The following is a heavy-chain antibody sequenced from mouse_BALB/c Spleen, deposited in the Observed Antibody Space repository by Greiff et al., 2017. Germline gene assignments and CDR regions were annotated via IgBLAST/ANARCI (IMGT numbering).Heavy chain of an antibody. CDR3: ARRDYGAPPWFAY. Sequence: EVQLQQSGPELVKPGASVKMSCKASGYTFTSYVMHWVKQKPGQGLEWIGYINPYNDGTKYTEKFKGKATLTSDKSSSTAYVELSSLTSEDSAVYYYARRDYGAPPWFAYWGAGTLVTVSA. V-gene: IGHV1-14*01. J-gene: IGHJ3*01. D-gene: IGHD1-1*02. CDR2: INPYNDGT. CDR1: GYTFTSYV.